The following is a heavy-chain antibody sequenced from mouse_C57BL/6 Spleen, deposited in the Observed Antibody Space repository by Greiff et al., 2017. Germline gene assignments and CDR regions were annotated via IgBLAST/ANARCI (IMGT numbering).Heavy chain of an antibody. Sequence: VHVKQSVAELVRPGASVKLSCTASGFTIKNTYMHWVKQRPEQGLEWIGKIDPADGNTKYAPKFQGKATMTVDTSSTTAYLQLSSLTSEDTAIYYCARDGSSYWYFDVWGTGTTVTVSS. V-gene: IGHV14-3*01. CDR1: GFTIKNTY. CDR2: IDPADGNT. D-gene: IGHD1-1*01. CDR3: ARDGSSYWYFDV. J-gene: IGHJ1*03.